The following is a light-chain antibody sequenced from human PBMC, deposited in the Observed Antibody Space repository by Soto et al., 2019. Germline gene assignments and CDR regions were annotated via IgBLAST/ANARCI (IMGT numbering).Light chain of an antibody. V-gene: IGKV3-15*01. CDR3: QQYNNWPPYT. Sequence: EIVMTQSPATLSVSPGERATLSCRASQSVSTKLAWYQQKPGQAPRLLIYEASTRATDIPARFSGSGSGTEFTLTISGLQSEDFAVYYCQQYNNWPPYTFGQGTNLEIK. CDR1: QSVSTK. CDR2: EAS. J-gene: IGKJ2*01.